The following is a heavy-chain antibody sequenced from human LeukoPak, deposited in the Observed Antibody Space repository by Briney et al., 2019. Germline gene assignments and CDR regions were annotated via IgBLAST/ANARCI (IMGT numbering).Heavy chain of an antibody. CDR3: AKDQNYYDSSGFVYYFDY. V-gene: IGHV3-30*18. J-gene: IGHJ4*02. D-gene: IGHD3-22*01. Sequence: GGSLRLSCAASGFTFSSYGMHWVRQAPGKGLEWVAVISYDGSNKYYADSVKGRFTISRDNSKNTLYLQMNSLRAEDTAVYYCAKDQNYYDSSGFVYYFDYWGQGTLVTVSS. CDR2: ISYDGSNK. CDR1: GFTFSSYG.